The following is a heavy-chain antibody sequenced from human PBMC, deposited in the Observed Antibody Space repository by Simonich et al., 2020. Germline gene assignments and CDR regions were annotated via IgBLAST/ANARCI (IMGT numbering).Heavy chain of an antibody. CDR2: IPYDGSNK. J-gene: IGHJ4*02. CDR3: AREELGPFDY. V-gene: IGHV3-30*07. D-gene: IGHD7-27*01. CDR1: GFTFGSYA. Sequence: QVQLVESGGGVVQPGRSLRLSCAALGFTFGSYAMHGVRQAPGKGLEWVAVIPYDGSNKYYADSVKGRFTISRDNSKNTLYLQMNSLRAEDTAVYYCAREELGPFDYWGQGTLVTVSS.